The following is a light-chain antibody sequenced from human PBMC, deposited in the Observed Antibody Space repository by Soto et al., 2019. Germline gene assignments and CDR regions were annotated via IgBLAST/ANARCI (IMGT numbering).Light chain of an antibody. J-gene: IGLJ1*01. CDR1: SGDDRGDG. CDR2: EVS. CDR3: SSYAGGNGFV. Sequence: QSVLIQPLSAGGSPGQCATIYCTRTSGDDRGDGIAWCQQRLGKASKNIIYEVSQRPSGVPDRFSGSKSGNTASLTVSGLQAEDEADYYCSSYAGGNGFVFGSGAKVTVL. V-gene: IGLV2-8*01.